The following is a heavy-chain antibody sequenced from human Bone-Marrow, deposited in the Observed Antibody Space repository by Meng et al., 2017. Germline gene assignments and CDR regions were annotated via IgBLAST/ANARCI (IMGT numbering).Heavy chain of an antibody. J-gene: IGHJ4*02. CDR1: GYTFASYW. Sequence: GESLKISCQGSGYTFASYWIAWVRQMPGKGLEWVYVISDSGSNTYDVASVRGRFTVSRDNSKNTVSLQMNSLRAEDTAVYFCAALFSDNGDYRYFDYWGQGTLVTVSS. CDR2: ISDSGSNT. V-gene: IGHV3-23*01. D-gene: IGHD4-17*01. CDR3: AALFSDNGDYRYFDY.